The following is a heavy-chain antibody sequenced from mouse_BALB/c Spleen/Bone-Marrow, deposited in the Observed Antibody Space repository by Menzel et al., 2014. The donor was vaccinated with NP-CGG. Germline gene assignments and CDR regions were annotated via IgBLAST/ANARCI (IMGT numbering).Heavy chain of an antibody. Sequence: VQLQQSGAELVKPGASVKLSCKASGYTFTSYYLYWVKRRPGQGLEWIGEINPSNGGTSFNERFKSKASLTVDKSSSTAYMQLNSLTSEDSAVYYCTRRSLLSDYYSMDYWGQGTSVTVSS. CDR3: TRRSLLSDYYSMDY. CDR1: GYTFTSYY. D-gene: IGHD2-10*01. J-gene: IGHJ4*01. V-gene: IGHV1S81*02. CDR2: INPSNGGT.